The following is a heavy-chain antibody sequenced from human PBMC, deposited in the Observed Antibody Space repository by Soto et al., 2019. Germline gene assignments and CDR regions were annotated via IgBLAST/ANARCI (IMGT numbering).Heavy chain of an antibody. CDR2: IIPIFGTG. D-gene: IGHD3-22*01. J-gene: IGHJ4*02. CDR1: GGTFSSYA. CDR3: ERAGRDYYDSSGYYDY. V-gene: IGHV1-69*13. Sequence: SVKVSCKASGGTFSSYAISWVRQAPGQGLEWMGGIIPIFGTGNYAQKFQGRVTITADESTSTAYMELSSLRSEDTAVYYCERAGRDYYDSSGYYDYWGQGTLVTVSS.